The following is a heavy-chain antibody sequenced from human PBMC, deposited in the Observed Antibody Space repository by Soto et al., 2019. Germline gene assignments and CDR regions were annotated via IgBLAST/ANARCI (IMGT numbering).Heavy chain of an antibody. CDR1: GFTFSNAW. J-gene: IGHJ4*02. CDR3: TTVEEWELGSPIDY. CDR2: IKSKTDGGTT. V-gene: IGHV3-15*01. Sequence: GGSMRLSCAASGFTFSNAWMSWVRPAPGKGLEWVGRIKSKTDGGTTDYAAPVKGRFTISRDDSKNTLYLQMNSLKTEDTAVYYCTTVEEWELGSPIDYWGQGTLVTVSS. D-gene: IGHD1-26*01.